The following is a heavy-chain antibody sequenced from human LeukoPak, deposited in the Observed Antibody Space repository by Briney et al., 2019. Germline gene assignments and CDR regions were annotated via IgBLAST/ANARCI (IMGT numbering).Heavy chain of an antibody. CDR1: YGSISDYY. CDR3: ARQDILTGFDAFDI. J-gene: IGHJ3*02. Sequence: SETLSLTCTVSYGSISDYYWSWIRQPAGKGLEWIGRIYSSGSTNYNPSLESRVIMSVDTSKNQFSLKLTPVTAADTAVYYCARQDILTGFDAFDIWGQGTMVTVSS. V-gene: IGHV4-4*07. CDR2: IYSSGST. D-gene: IGHD3-9*01.